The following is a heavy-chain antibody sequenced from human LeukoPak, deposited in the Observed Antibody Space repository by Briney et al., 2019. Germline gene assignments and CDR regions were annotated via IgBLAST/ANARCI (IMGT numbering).Heavy chain of an antibody. CDR3: ARYVWGSYPTFEDY. CDR1: GGSISSHY. CDR2: IYYSGST. Sequence: SETLSLTCTVSGGSISSHYWSWIRQPPGKGLEWVGYIYYSGSTNYNPSLKSRVTISVDTSKNQFSLKQSSVTAADTAVYYCARYVWGSYPTFEDYWGQGTLVTVSS. D-gene: IGHD3-16*02. V-gene: IGHV4-59*11. J-gene: IGHJ4*02.